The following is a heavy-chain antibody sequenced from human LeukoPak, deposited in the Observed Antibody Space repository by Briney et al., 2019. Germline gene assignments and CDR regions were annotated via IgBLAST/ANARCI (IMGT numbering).Heavy chain of an antibody. Sequence: GGSLRLSCAVSGFIFGNFDMHWVRLAPDKGLELVAIISFDGSKTYYADSVKGRFTVSRDNSKNTLYLQMNSLRVEDTAVYSCATWGEIPSFDYWGQGALVTVSS. V-gene: IGHV3-30-3*01. J-gene: IGHJ4*02. D-gene: IGHD3-16*01. CDR2: ISFDGSKT. CDR1: GFIFGNFD. CDR3: ATWGEIPSFDY.